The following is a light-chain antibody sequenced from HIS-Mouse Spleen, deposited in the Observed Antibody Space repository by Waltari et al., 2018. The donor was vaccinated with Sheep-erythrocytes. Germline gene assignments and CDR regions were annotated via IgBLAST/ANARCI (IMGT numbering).Light chain of an antibody. CDR3: QSYDSSLSGSV. CDR1: RSNIGAGYD. Sequence: QSVLTQPPSVSGAPGQGVPIPCPGSRSNIGAGYDVHWYQQLPGTAPNLLTFGNSNRPSGVPDRFSGSKSGTSASLAITGLQAEDEADYYCQSYDSSLSGSVFGGGTKLTVL. CDR2: GNS. J-gene: IGLJ3*02. V-gene: IGLV1-40*01.